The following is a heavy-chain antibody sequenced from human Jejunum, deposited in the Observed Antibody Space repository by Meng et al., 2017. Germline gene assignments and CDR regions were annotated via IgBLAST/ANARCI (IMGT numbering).Heavy chain of an antibody. D-gene: IGHD1-26*01. CDR1: GFTFSDYW. J-gene: IGHJ4*02. V-gene: IGHV3-74*01. CDR3: TTPIGSDSV. CDR2: INIDGSIT. Sequence: EVQLVESGGGLVQPGGSLRLSCAASGFTFSDYWMHWVRQAPGKGLVCISRINIDGSITTYADSVKGRFAISRDNAKNTLHLQTDGLKTEDTAVYYCTTPIGSDSVWGQGTLVTVSS.